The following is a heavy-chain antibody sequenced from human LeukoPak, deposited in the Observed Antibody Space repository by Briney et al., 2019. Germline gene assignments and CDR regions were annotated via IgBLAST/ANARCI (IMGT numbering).Heavy chain of an antibody. J-gene: IGHJ4*02. D-gene: IGHD3-16*01. CDR3: ARAHAYDIGGY. V-gene: IGHV3-48*03. Sequence: PGGSLRLSCAASGFTFSSYEMNWVRQAPGKWLEWVSYISSSGSTIYYADSVKGRFTISRDNAKNSLYLQMNSLRAEDTAVYYCARAHAYDIGGYWGQGTLVTVSS. CDR1: GFTFSSYE. CDR2: ISSSGSTI.